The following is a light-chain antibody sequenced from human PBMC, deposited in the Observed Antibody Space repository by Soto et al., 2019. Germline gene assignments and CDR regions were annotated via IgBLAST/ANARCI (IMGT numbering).Light chain of an antibody. CDR2: DAS. Sequence: EIVLTQSPATLSASPGERATLSCRASQSVRSNLAWYQQKPGQAPRLLIYDASTRATGVPARFSGSGSGTQFTLTISSLQSEDFAVYYCQQYNKWPPGTFGQGTKVDIK. V-gene: IGKV3-15*01. CDR3: QQYNKWPPGT. CDR1: QSVRSN. J-gene: IGKJ1*01.